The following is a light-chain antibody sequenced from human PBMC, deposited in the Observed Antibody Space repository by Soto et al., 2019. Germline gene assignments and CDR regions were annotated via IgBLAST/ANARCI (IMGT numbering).Light chain of an antibody. CDR2: DAS. Sequence: EIVMTQSPATLSVSPGEGATVSCRASQSVSSHLAWYQHKPGQAPRLLFYDASTRATGIPARFSGSGSGTEFTLTISSLQPEDFATYYCQQNAIIPPWTFGQGTKVDVK. V-gene: IGKV3-15*01. J-gene: IGKJ1*01. CDR3: QQNAIIPPWT. CDR1: QSVSSH.